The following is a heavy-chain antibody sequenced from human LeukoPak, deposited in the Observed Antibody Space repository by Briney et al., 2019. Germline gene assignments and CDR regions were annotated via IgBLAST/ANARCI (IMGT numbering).Heavy chain of an antibody. Sequence: PGGSLRLSCAASGFTFSTYGMHWVRQAPGKGLEWVAFIRYDARNKYYSDSVKGRFTISGDNSKNTLYLQMNSLRPEDAAVYYCAKDSAAAAVNWGQGTLVTVSS. CDR2: IRYDARNK. V-gene: IGHV3-30*02. CDR1: GFTFSTYG. CDR3: AKDSAAAAVN. J-gene: IGHJ4*02. D-gene: IGHD6-13*01.